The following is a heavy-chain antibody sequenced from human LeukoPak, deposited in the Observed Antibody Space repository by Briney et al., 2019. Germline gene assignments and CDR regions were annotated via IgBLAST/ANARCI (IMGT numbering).Heavy chain of an antibody. D-gene: IGHD3-22*01. CDR2: LWYDGTNK. CDR3: ARARNKYDSSGFSALDY. V-gene: IGHV3-33*01. Sequence: GWALSLSSAASEFSSSSFGMHWVRRAPGKGLQWVASLWYDGTNKYHADSVKSRFTISRDNSQSTLYLKMNSLRAEDTAVYYCARARNKYDSSGFSALDYWGQGTLVTVSS. CDR1: EFSSSSFG. J-gene: IGHJ4*02.